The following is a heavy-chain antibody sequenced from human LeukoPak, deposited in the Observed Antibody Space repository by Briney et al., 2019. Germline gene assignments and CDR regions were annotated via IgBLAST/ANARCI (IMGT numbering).Heavy chain of an antibody. Sequence: SETLSLTCTVSGGSISSYYWSWIRQPAGKGLEWIGRIYTSGSTNYNPSLKGRVTMSVDTSKNQFSLKLSSVTAADTAVYYCARDSDVLVDYDFWSGFNNWFDPWGQGTLVTVSS. CDR2: IYTSGST. CDR1: GGSISSYY. CDR3: ARDSDVLVDYDFWSGFNNWFDP. J-gene: IGHJ5*02. V-gene: IGHV4-4*07. D-gene: IGHD3-3*01.